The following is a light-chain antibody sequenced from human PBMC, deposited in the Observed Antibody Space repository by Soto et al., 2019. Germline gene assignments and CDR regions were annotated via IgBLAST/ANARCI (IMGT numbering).Light chain of an antibody. CDR2: EVT. V-gene: IGLV2-23*02. CDR1: SGDVGGYNL. J-gene: IGLJ1*01. Sequence: QSALTQPASVSGSPGQSITIPCTGTSGDVGGYNLVSWYQQHPGKAPKLMIYEVTERPSGVSNRFSGSKSGNTASLTISGLQPDDEADYYCCSYAGNSEVLGTGTKLTVL. CDR3: CSYAGNSEV.